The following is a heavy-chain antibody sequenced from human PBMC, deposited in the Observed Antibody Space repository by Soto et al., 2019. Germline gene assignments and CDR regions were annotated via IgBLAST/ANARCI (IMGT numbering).Heavy chain of an antibody. CDR1: GFSLNDARVG. CDR2: IFSNDEK. CDR3: ARIQDYVCGSYPYDV. D-gene: IGHD3-16*02. V-gene: IGHV2-26*01. J-gene: IGHJ4*02. Sequence: QVALKESGPVLVKPTETLTLTCTVSGFSLNDARVGVSWIRQPPGRALEWLAHIFSNDEKSYSTSLYNRLTISKDTSKSQVVLTMTNMGPVDTATYFCARIQDYVCGSYPYDVWGQGSLVTVSS.